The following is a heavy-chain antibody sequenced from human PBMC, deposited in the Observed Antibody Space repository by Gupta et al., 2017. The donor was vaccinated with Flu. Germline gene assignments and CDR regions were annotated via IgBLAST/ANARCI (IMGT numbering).Heavy chain of an antibody. V-gene: IGHV1-69*01. Sequence: QVQLVQSGAEVKKPGSSVKVSCKASGGTFSSYAISWVRQAPGQGLEWMGGIIPIFGTANYAQKFQGRVTITADESTSTAYMELSSLRSEDTAVYYCARDQYGDYVHYYYGMDVWGQGTTVTVSS. CDR1: GGTFSSYA. CDR3: ARDQYGDYVHYYYGMDV. D-gene: IGHD4-17*01. J-gene: IGHJ6*02. CDR2: IIPIFGTA.